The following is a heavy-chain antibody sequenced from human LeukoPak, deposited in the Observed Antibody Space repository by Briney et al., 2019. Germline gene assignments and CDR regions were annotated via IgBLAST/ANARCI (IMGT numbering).Heavy chain of an antibody. D-gene: IGHD3-22*01. CDR3: ASGADSTSYYFAEYFQR. J-gene: IGHJ1*01. Sequence: GGSLRLSCAASGFTFGSCSMNWVRQAPGKGLEWVSYISSSSSTIYYADSVKGRFTISRDNAKNSLYLQMNSLRAEDTAVFYCASGADSTSYYFAEYFQRWGQGTLVTVSS. CDR2: ISSSSSTI. CDR1: GFTFGSCS. V-gene: IGHV3-48*04.